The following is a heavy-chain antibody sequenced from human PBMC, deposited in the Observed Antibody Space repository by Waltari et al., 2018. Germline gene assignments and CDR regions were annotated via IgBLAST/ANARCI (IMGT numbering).Heavy chain of an antibody. J-gene: IGHJ4*02. CDR1: GGSFSGYY. CDR2: INHSGST. D-gene: IGHD2-2*01. Sequence: QVQLQQWGAGLLKPSETLSLTCAVYGGSFSGYYWSWLRPPPGKGLEWIGEINHSGSTNYNPSLKSRVTISVDTSKNQFSLKLSSVTAADTAVYYCARAPATVSFYYFDYWGQGTLVTVSS. CDR3: ARAPATVSFYYFDY. V-gene: IGHV4-34*01.